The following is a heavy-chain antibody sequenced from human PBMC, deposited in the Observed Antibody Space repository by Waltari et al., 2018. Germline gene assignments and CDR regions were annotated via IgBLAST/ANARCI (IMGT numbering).Heavy chain of an antibody. CDR3: ARRGEQQTVDY. CDR2: VYLGGSHT. V-gene: IGHV5-51*01. J-gene: IGHJ4*02. Sequence: EVQLVQSGAEVKKPGESLKISCKGSGYSFTSYWIGWVRQLPGKWLEWMGRVYLGGSHTRYGPYCQGQVTSSADKSISTAYLQWSSLQASETAMYYCARRGEQQTVDYWGQGTLVTVSS. CDR1: GYSFTSYW. D-gene: IGHD1-1*01.